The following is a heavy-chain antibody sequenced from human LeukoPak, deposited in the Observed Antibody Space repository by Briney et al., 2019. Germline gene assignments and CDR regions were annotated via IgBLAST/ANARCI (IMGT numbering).Heavy chain of an antibody. CDR2: IYYSGST. V-gene: IGHV4-59*01. D-gene: IGHD3-22*01. J-gene: IGHJ4*02. CDR3: ARVTGYMIEDYFDY. CDR1: GGSISSYY. Sequence: SETLSLTCTVSGGSISSYYWSWIRQPPGKGLEWVGYIYYSGSTNYNPSLKSRVTISVDTSKNQFSLKLRSVTAADTAVYYCARVTGYMIEDYFDYWGQGTLVTVSS.